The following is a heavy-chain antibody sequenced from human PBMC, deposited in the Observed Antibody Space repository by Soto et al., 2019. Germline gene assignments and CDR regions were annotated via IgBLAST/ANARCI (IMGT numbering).Heavy chain of an antibody. CDR1: GGSITSGDNY. D-gene: IGHD2-21*01. CDR3: ARKNSYTFDI. Sequence: SETLSLTCTVSGGSITSGDNYWSWIRQPPGKGLEWIGYIYYSGSTNYNPSLKSRVTISVDTSKNQFSLKLSSVTAADTAVYYCARKNSYTFDIWGQGTMVTVSS. CDR2: IYYSGST. J-gene: IGHJ3*02. V-gene: IGHV4-61*08.